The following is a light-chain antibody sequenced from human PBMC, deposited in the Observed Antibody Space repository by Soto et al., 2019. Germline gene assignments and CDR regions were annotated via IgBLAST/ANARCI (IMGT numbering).Light chain of an antibody. V-gene: IGKV4-1*01. Sequence: DIVMTQSPDSLAVSLGERATINCKSRQSVLYSSKNKNYLAWYQQKPEQAPKLLIYWASTRESGVPERFSGSGSGTDFTLTISSLQAEDVAVYYCQQYYTTPLTFGGGTKVEIK. J-gene: IGKJ4*01. CDR2: WAS. CDR1: QSVLYSSKNKNY. CDR3: QQYYTTPLT.